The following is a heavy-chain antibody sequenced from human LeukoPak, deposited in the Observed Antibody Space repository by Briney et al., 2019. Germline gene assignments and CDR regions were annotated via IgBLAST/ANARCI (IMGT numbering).Heavy chain of an antibody. J-gene: IGHJ5*02. CDR2: INHSGST. CDR3: ARGHIAAAGIAGWFDP. CDR1: GGSFSGYY. Sequence: SETLSLTCAVYGGSFSGYYWSWIRQPPGKGLEWIGEINHSGSTNYNPSLKSRVTISVDTSKNQFSLKLSSVTAADTAVYYCARGHIAAAGIAGWFDPWGQGTLVTVSS. D-gene: IGHD6-13*01. V-gene: IGHV4-34*01.